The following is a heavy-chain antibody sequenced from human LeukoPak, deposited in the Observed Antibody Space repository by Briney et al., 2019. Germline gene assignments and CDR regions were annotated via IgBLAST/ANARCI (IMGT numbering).Heavy chain of an antibody. D-gene: IGHD2/OR15-2a*01. CDR2: INHSGST. Sequence: SENLSLTCAVYGGSFSGYYWSWIRQPPGKGLEWIGEINHSGSTNYSPSLKSRVTISLDTSKNQFSLKLSSVTAADTAVYYCAGHHPRNTVDFWGQGILVTVSS. J-gene: IGHJ4*02. CDR3: AGHHPRNTVDF. CDR1: GGSFSGYY. V-gene: IGHV4-34*01.